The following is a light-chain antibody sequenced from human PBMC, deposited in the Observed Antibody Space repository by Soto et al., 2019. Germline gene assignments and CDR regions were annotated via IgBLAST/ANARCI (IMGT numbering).Light chain of an antibody. J-gene: IGKJ4*01. Sequence: EIVLTQSPATLSVSPGERVTLSCRASQSISSNLAWYQQIPGQAPRLLIYGASTRATGVPARFSGSGSGTEYTLTISSLQYEDFSVDYCQQHSNWPPLTFGQGTKVDIK. V-gene: IGKV3-15*01. CDR2: GAS. CDR3: QQHSNWPPLT. CDR1: QSISSN.